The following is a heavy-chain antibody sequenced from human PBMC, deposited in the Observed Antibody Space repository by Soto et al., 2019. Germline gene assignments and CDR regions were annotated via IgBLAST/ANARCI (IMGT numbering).Heavy chain of an antibody. CDR2: IIPIFGTA. Sequence: SVKIYCKASGGTFSSYAISWVRQAPGQGLEWMGGIIPIFGTANYAQKFQGRVTITADESTSTAYMELSSRRSEDTAVYYCASSKNCSGGSCQFLMDVWGQGTTVTVSS. J-gene: IGHJ6*02. D-gene: IGHD2-15*01. CDR1: GGTFSSYA. CDR3: ASSKNCSGGSCQFLMDV. V-gene: IGHV1-69*13.